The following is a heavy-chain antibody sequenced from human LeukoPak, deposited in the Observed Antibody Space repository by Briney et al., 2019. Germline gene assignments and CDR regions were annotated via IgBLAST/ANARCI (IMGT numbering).Heavy chain of an antibody. D-gene: IGHD3-9*01. J-gene: IGHJ6*02. CDR3: ARDMGVEYYDILTGYYNYYYGMDV. CDR1: GGSISSYY. V-gene: IGHV4-59*01. Sequence: TSETLSLTCTVSGGSISSYYWSWIRQPPGKGLEWIGYIYYSGSTNYNPSLKSRVTISVDTSKNQFSLKLSSVTAADTAVYYCARDMGVEYYDILTGYYNYYYGMDVWGQGTTVTVSS. CDR2: IYYSGST.